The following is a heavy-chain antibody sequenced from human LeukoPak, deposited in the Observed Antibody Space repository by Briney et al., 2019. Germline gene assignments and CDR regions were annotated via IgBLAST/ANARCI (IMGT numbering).Heavy chain of an antibody. CDR2: INHSGST. CDR3: VGHKPTLTYYYGSGSYSNWFDP. D-gene: IGHD3-10*01. CDR1: GGSFSGYY. Sequence: SETLSLTCAVYGGSFSGYYWSWIRQPPGKGLEWIGEINHSGSTNYNPSLKSRVTISVDTSKNQVSLKLSSLTARDTAVYYCVGHKPTLTYYYGSGSYSNWFDPWGQGTLVTVSS. J-gene: IGHJ5*02. V-gene: IGHV4-34*01.